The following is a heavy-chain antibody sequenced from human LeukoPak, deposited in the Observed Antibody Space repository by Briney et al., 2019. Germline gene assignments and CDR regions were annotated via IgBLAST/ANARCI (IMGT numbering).Heavy chain of an antibody. CDR2: IYHSGST. CDR3: ARDLTPGGYCSGGSCYLAFDP. D-gene: IGHD2-15*01. CDR1: GGASISSGGYY. Sequence: PSQTLSLTCTVSGGASISSGGYYWSWIRQPPGKGLEWIGYIYHSGSTYYNPSLKSRVNISVDRSKNQFSLKLRSVTAADTAVYYCARDLTPGGYCSGGSCYLAFDPWGQGTLVTVSS. J-gene: IGHJ5*02. V-gene: IGHV4-30-2*01.